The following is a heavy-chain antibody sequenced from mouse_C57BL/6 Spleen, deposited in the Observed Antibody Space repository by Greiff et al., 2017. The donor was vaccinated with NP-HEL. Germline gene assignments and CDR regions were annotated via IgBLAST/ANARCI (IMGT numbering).Heavy chain of an antibody. Sequence: QVHVKQSGAELARPGASVKLSCKASGYTFTSYGISWVKQRTGQGLEWIGEIYPRSGNTYYNEKFKGKATLTADKSSSTAYMELRSLTSEDSAVYFCAREVTTVVADYWGQGTTLTVSS. D-gene: IGHD1-1*01. CDR1: GYTFTSYG. J-gene: IGHJ2*01. CDR3: AREVTTVVADY. V-gene: IGHV1-81*01. CDR2: IYPRSGNT.